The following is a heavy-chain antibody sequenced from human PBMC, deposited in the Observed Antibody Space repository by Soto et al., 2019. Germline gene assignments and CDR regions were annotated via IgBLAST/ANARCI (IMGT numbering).Heavy chain of an antibody. Sequence: LTCTVSGGSISSYYWSWIRQPPGKGLEWIGYIYYSGSTNYNPSLKSRVTISVDTSKNQFSLKLSSVTAADTAVYYCARVVGYCGGDCDYYYYGMDVWGQGTTVTVSS. CDR3: ARVVGYCGGDCDYYYYGMDV. J-gene: IGHJ6*02. D-gene: IGHD2-21*02. V-gene: IGHV4-59*01. CDR2: IYYSGST. CDR1: GGSISSYY.